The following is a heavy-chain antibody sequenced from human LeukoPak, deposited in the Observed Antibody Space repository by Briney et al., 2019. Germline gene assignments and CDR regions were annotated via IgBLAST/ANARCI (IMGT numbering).Heavy chain of an antibody. J-gene: IGHJ4*02. V-gene: IGHV4-59*01. CDR1: GGSISSYY. CDR2: IYYSGST. D-gene: IGHD6-13*01. CDR3: ARVDYSSSWYSYFDY. Sequence: PSETLSLTCTVSGGSISSYYWSWIRQPPGKGLEWIGYIYYSGSTNYNPSLKSRVTISVDTSKNQFSLKLSSVTAADTAVYYCARVDYSSSWYSYFDYWGQGTLVTVSS.